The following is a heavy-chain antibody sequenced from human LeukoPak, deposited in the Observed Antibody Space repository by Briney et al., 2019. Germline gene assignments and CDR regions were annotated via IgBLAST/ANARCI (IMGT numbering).Heavy chain of an antibody. J-gene: IGHJ3*02. CDR3: ARGQSRYYYDSSGHDAFDI. CDR2: INPNSGGT. V-gene: IGHV1-2*02. D-gene: IGHD3-22*01. CDR1: GYTFTGSY. Sequence: ASVKVSCKASGYTFTGSYMHWVRQAPGQGLEWMGWINPNSGGTNYAQKFQGRVTMTRDTSISTAYMELSRLRSDDTAVYYCARGQSRYYYDSSGHDAFDIWGQGTMVTVSS.